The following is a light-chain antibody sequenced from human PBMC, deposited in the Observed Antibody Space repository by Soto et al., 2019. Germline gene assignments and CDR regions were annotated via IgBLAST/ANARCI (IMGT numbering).Light chain of an antibody. CDR3: QQDNSYSWT. J-gene: IGKJ1*01. CDR2: KAS. CDR1: QSIGSW. Sequence: DIHMTQSPSTLSASVGDRVTITCRASQSIGSWLALYQQKPGKVPTLLLYKASNLQTGVPSRFSGSGSGTEFPLTISSLQSDDFATYYCQQDNSYSWTFGQGTKVEIK. V-gene: IGKV1-5*03.